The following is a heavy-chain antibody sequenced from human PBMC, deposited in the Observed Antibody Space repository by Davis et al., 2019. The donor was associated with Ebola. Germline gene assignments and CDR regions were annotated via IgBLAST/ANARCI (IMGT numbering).Heavy chain of an antibody. V-gene: IGHV1-69*04. J-gene: IGHJ4*02. Sequence: AASVKVSCKASGGTFSSYAISWVRQAPGQGLEWMGRIIPILGIANYAQKFQGRVTITADKSTSTAYMELSSLRSEDTAVYYCARDHPDIVVVPAAQGAYYFDYWGQGTLVTVSS. CDR3: ARDHPDIVVVPAAQGAYYFDY. D-gene: IGHD2-2*01. CDR2: IIPILGIA. CDR1: GGTFSSYA.